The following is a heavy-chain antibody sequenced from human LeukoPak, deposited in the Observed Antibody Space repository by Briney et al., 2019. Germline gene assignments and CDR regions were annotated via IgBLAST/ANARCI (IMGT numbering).Heavy chain of an antibody. CDR3: ARGRSITMIVVALGRNWFDP. V-gene: IGHV1-2*04. CDR2: INPNSSGT. CDR1: GYTFTGYY. Sequence: ASVKVSCKASGYTFTGYYMHWVRQAPGQGLEWMGWINPNSSGTNYAQKFQGWVTMTRDTSISTAYMGLSRLRSDDTAVYYCARGRSITMIVVALGRNWFDPWGQGTLVTVSS. J-gene: IGHJ5*02. D-gene: IGHD3-22*01.